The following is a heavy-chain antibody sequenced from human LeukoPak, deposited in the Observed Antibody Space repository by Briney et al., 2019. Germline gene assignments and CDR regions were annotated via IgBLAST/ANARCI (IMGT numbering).Heavy chain of an antibody. Sequence: GGSLRLSCAASGFSFRDYGMHWVRRTPGKGLEWVAFIRSDGSDKYYADSVKGRFTISRDTSTNTLYLQLNGLRTEDTAPYYCVKDEDWGFGSWGQGTPVTVSS. V-gene: IGHV3-30*02. D-gene: IGHD7-27*01. CDR3: VKDEDWGFGS. CDR1: GFSFRDYG. J-gene: IGHJ4*02. CDR2: IRSDGSDK.